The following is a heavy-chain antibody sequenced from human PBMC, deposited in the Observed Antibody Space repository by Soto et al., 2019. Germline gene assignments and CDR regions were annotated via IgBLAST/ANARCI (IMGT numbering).Heavy chain of an antibody. CDR2: ISHTGRT. J-gene: IGHJ5*02. D-gene: IGHD3-16*01. V-gene: IGHV4-30-2*01. CDR3: ARAVAPYLGTWFDP. Sequence: QLQLQESGSGLVKPSQTLSLTCAVSGGSISSGNSYAWSWIRQPPGKGLEWIGSISHTGRTSYNPSVKGRVTMSVDKSKNQSSLKLSSVTAADMAVYYCARAVAPYLGTWFDPWGQGSLVIVSS. CDR1: GGSISSGNSYA.